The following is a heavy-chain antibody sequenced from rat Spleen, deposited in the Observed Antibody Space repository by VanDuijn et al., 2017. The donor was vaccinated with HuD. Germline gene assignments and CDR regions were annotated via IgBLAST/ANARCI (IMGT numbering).Heavy chain of an antibody. CDR3: ARLGTEAIGNWFSY. V-gene: IGHV5-29*01. CDR2: IKYDGSST. J-gene: IGHJ3*01. Sequence: EVQLVKSGGGLVQPGRSLKLSCAASGFTFSNYGMAWVRQAPTKGLEWVATIKYDGSSTYHRDSVKGRFTISRDNAKSTLYLQMDSLRSEDTATYYCARLGTEAIGNWFSYWGQGTLVTVSS. CDR1: GFTFSNYG. D-gene: IGHD1-11*01.